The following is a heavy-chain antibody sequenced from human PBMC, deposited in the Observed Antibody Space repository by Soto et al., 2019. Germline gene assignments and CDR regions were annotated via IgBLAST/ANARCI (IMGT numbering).Heavy chain of an antibody. CDR1: GYTFSSYA. J-gene: IGHJ4*02. Sequence: ASVKVSCKASGYTFSSYAIHWVRQAPGQGLEWMGWIHAGNGNTKYSQSFQGRVTISRDTSATAAYMELNSLRSEDTAVYYCARGVAFLDYWGQGTLVTVSS. V-gene: IGHV1-3*01. CDR3: ARGVAFLDY. D-gene: IGHD2-15*01. CDR2: IHAGNGNT.